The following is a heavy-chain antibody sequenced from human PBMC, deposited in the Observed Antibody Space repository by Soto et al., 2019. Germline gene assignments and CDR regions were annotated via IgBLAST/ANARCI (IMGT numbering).Heavy chain of an antibody. CDR1: GFTFSSYS. V-gene: IGHV3-21*01. CDR2: ISSSSSYI. D-gene: IGHD6-19*01. J-gene: IGHJ3*02. Sequence: EVQLVESGGGLVKPGGSLRLSCAASGFTFSSYSMNWVRQAPGKGLEWVSSISSSSSYIYYADSVKGRFTISRDNAKNSLYLQMNSLRAEDTAVYYCARDRRGWLEMHAFDIWGQGTMVTVSS. CDR3: ARDRRGWLEMHAFDI.